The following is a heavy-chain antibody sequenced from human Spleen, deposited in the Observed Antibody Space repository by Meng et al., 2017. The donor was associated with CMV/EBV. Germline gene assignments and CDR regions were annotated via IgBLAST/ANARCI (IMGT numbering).Heavy chain of an antibody. V-gene: IGHV1-69*05. Sequence: SRYAIRWVRQDPGQGLEWMAGIVPMFSRTNHAQKFQGRVTITTDESTNTAYMEVSSLRSDDTAVYYCARDRMGYCSGVRCYWGYFDPWGQGTLVTVTS. CDR2: IVPMFSRT. CDR1: SRYA. CDR3: ARDRMGYCSGVRCYWGYFDP. D-gene: IGHD2-15*01. J-gene: IGHJ5*02.